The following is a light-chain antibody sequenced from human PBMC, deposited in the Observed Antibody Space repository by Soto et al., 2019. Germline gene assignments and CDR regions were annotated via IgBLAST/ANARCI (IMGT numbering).Light chain of an antibody. CDR3: QQYGRLPLS. CDR1: QSLTSSF. Sequence: EILLTQSPGTLSLSPGDRATLSCRASQSLTSSFLAWYQQKPGQTPRLLIYGASIRATDIPDRVTGSGSGTDFTLTISRLEPEDFAVYFCQQYGRLPLSVGGGTEVESK. J-gene: IGKJ4*01. V-gene: IGKV3-20*01. CDR2: GAS.